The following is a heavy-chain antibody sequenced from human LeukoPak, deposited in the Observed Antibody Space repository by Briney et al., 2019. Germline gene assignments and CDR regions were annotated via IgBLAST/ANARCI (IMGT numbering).Heavy chain of an antibody. Sequence: SETLSLTWTVSGGSISSYYWSWIRQPPGKGLEWIGYIYYSGSTNYNPSLKSRVTISVDKSKNQFSLKLSSVTAADTAVYYCARALGGDTARYRAGFDYWGQGTLVTVSS. V-gene: IGHV4-59*12. CDR1: GGSISSYY. CDR3: ARALGGDTARYRAGFDY. CDR2: IYYSGST. D-gene: IGHD5-18*01. J-gene: IGHJ4*02.